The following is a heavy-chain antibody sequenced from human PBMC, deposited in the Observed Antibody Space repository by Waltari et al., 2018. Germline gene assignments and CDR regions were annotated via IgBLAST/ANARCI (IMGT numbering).Heavy chain of an antibody. CDR1: GFTFSSYA. V-gene: IGHV3-30-3*01. CDR3: ARDAELGEMPYWYFDL. Sequence: QVQLVESGGGVVQPGRSLRLSCAASGFTFSSYAMHWVRQAPGKGLEWVAVISYDGSNKYYADSVKGRFTISRDNSKNTLYLQMNSLRAEDTAVYYCARDAELGEMPYWYFDLWGRGTLVTVSS. D-gene: IGHD7-27*01. J-gene: IGHJ2*01. CDR2: ISYDGSNK.